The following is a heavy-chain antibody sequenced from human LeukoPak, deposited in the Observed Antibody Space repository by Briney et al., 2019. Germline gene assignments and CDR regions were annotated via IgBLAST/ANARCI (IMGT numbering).Heavy chain of an antibody. CDR3: AKALGDYYYGMDV. V-gene: IGHV3-48*03. CDR2: ISSGGSPI. CDR1: GFTFRSYE. Sequence: GGSLRLSCAASGFTFRSYEMNWVRQAPGKGLEWVSYISSGGSPIHYANSVKGRFTISRDNAKNSLYLQMNSLRAEDTAVYYCAKALGDYYYGMDVWGQGTTVTVSS. J-gene: IGHJ6*02.